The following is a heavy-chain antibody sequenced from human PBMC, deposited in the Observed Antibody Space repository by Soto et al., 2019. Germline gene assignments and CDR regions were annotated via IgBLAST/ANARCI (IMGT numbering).Heavy chain of an antibody. CDR1: GFTFSSYA. D-gene: IGHD2-15*01. V-gene: IGHV3-23*01. CDR2: ISGSGGST. Sequence: EVQLLESGGGLVQPGESLRLSCAASGFTFSSYAMSWVRQAPGKGLEWVSAISGSGGSTYYADSVKGRFTISRDNSKNTLYLQMNSLRAEDTAVYYCAKIPGYCSGGSCYYYFDYWGQGTLVTVSS. CDR3: AKIPGYCSGGSCYYYFDY. J-gene: IGHJ4*02.